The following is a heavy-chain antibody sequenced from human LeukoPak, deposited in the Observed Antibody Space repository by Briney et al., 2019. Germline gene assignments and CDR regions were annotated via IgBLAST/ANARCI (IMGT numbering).Heavy chain of an antibody. J-gene: IGHJ4*02. CDR2: ISSNGGST. Sequence: PGGSLRLSCAASGFTFSSYAMHWVRQAPGKGLEYGSAISSNGGSTYYADSVKGRFTISRDNSKNTLYLQMGSLRAEDMAVYYCAREYGDYVGLDYWGQGTLVTVSS. CDR1: GFTFSSYA. CDR3: AREYGDYVGLDY. V-gene: IGHV3-64*02. D-gene: IGHD4-17*01.